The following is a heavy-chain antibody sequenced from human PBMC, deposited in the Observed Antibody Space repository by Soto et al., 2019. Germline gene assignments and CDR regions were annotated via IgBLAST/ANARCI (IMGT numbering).Heavy chain of an antibody. CDR1: GYTFTGYY. V-gene: IGHV1-8*02. CDR3: AREGIVATIVSYYYYYYMDV. Sequence: ASVKVSCKASGYTFTGYYMHWVRQAPGQGLEWMGWINPNSGNTGYAQKFQGRVTMTRNTSISTAYMELSSLRSEDTAVYYCAREGIVATIVSYYYYYYMDVWGKGTTVTVSS. CDR2: INPNSGNT. D-gene: IGHD5-12*01. J-gene: IGHJ6*03.